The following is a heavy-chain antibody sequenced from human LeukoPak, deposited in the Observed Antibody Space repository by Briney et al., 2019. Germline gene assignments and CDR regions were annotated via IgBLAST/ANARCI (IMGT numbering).Heavy chain of an antibody. V-gene: IGHV3-53*01. CDR2: IYSGGST. Sequence: PGGSLRLSCAASGFTVSSNYMSWVRQAPGKGLEWVSVIYSGGSTYYADSVKGRFTISRDNSKNTLYLQMNSLRAEDMAVYYCARMTTVTTFDYWGQGTLVTVSS. CDR1: GFTVSSNY. CDR3: ARMTTVTTFDY. J-gene: IGHJ4*02. D-gene: IGHD4-17*01.